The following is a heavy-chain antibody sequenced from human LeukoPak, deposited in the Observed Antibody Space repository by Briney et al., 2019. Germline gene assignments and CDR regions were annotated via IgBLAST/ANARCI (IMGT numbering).Heavy chain of an antibody. CDR2: IYYSGST. D-gene: IGHD3-22*01. V-gene: IGHV4-59*01. CDR1: GGSISSYY. Sequence: SETLSLTCTVSGGSISSYYWSRIRQPPGKGLEWIGYIYYSGSTNYNPSLKSRVTISVDTSKNQFSLKLSSVTAADTAVYYCARDANYYDSSGYTFNWFDPWGQGTLVTVSP. CDR3: ARDANYYDSSGYTFNWFDP. J-gene: IGHJ5*02.